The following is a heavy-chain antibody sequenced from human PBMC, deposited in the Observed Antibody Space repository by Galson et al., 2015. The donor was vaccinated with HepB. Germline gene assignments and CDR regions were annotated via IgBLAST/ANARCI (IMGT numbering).Heavy chain of an antibody. D-gene: IGHD2-2*01. CDR2: IYPGDSDT. J-gene: IGHJ4*02. V-gene: IGHV5-51*01. CDR1: GYIFTNYW. Sequence: SGAEVKKPGESLKISCKGSGYIFTNYWIGWVRQMPGKGLEWMGIIYPGDSDTKYSPSFQGQVTISADKSISTAYLQWNSLKASDTAMYYCARHNGRPAMPFDYWGQGTLVTVSS. CDR3: ARHNGRPAMPFDY.